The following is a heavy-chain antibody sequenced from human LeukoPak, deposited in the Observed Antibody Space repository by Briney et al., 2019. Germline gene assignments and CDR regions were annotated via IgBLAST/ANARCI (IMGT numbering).Heavy chain of an antibody. CDR1: GFTFSSYA. D-gene: IGHD5-24*01. V-gene: IGHV3-21*01. J-gene: IGHJ4*02. CDR3: ARARDGYNVFDY. Sequence: PGGSLRLSCAASGFTFSSYAMSWVRQAPGKGLEWVSSISSSSSYIYYADSVKGRFTISRDNAKNSLYLQMNSLRAEDTAVYYCARARDGYNVFDYWGQGTLVTVSS. CDR2: ISSSSSYI.